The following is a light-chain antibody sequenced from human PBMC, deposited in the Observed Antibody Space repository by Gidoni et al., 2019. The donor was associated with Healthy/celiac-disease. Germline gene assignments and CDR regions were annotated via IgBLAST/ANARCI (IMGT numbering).Light chain of an antibody. Sequence: DIVMTQSPLSLPVTPGEPASISCRSSQSLLHSNGYNYLDWYLQKPGQSPQLLIYLGSNRASGVPDRFSGSGSGTDFTLKISRVEAEDVGVYYCMQALQTPGTFXHXTKLEIK. CDR2: LGS. J-gene: IGKJ2*01. CDR1: QSLLHSNGYNY. V-gene: IGKV2-28*01. CDR3: MQALQTPGT.